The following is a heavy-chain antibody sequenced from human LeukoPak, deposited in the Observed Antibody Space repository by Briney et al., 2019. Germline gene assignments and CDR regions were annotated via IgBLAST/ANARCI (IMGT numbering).Heavy chain of an antibody. J-gene: IGHJ4*02. D-gene: IGHD6-13*01. CDR2: IYYSGST. V-gene: IGHV4-39*01. CDR1: GGSISSSRYY. Sequence: KPSETLSLTCTVSGGSISSSRYYWRWIRQPPGKGQEWIGSIYYSGSTYYNPSLKSRVTISVDTSKNQFSLKLSSVTAADTAVYYCASEYSSSWYVAYWGQGTLVTVSS. CDR3: ASEYSSSWYVAY.